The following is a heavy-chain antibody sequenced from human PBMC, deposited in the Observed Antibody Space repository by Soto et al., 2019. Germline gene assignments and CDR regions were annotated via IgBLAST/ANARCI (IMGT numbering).Heavy chain of an antibody. Sequence: GGSLRLSCAASGFTFSNAWMNWVRQAPGKGLEWVGRIKSKTDGGTTDYAAPVKGRFTISRDDSKNTLYLQMNSLKTEDTAVYYCTTDLFGLGYPNDYWGQGTLVTVSS. D-gene: IGHD3-10*01. CDR1: GFTFSNAW. V-gene: IGHV3-15*07. CDR2: IKSKTDGGTT. J-gene: IGHJ4*02. CDR3: TTDLFGLGYPNDY.